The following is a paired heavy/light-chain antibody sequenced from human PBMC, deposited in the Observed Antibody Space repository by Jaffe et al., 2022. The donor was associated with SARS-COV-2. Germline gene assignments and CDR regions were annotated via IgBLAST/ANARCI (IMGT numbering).Light chain of an antibody. CDR3: GTWDSSLSAGV. Sequence: QSVLTQPPSVSAAPGQKVTISCSGSSSNIGNSYVSWYQQLPGTAPKLLIYENNKRPSGIPDRFSGSKSGTSATLGITGLQTGDEADYYCGTWDSSLSAGVFGGGTKLTVL. CDR1: SSNIGNSY. CDR2: ENN. J-gene: IGLJ2*01. V-gene: IGLV1-51*02.
Heavy chain of an antibody. V-gene: IGHV3-7*03. J-gene: IGHJ6*02. CDR2: IKQDGSEK. D-gene: IGHD1-1*01. Sequence: EVQLVESGGGLVQPGGSLRLSCAASGFTFTYFWMTWVRQAPGKGLEWVAYIKQDGSEKYYVDSVKGRFTISRDNAKNSLYLQMNSLRAEDTAVYYCARDSADTTPGTYYYYGMDVWGQGTTVTVSS. CDR1: GFTFTYFW. CDR3: ARDSADTTPGTYYYYGMDV.